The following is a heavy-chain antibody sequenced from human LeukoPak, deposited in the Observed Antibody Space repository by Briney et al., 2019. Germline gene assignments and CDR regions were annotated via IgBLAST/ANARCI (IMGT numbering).Heavy chain of an antibody. CDR1: GGSFSGYY. J-gene: IGHJ4*02. CDR2: INHSGST. CDR3: ARARNSWYERLLDY. D-gene: IGHD6-13*01. Sequence: SETLSLTCAVYGGSFSGYYWSWIRQPPGKGLEWIGEINHSGSTNYNPSLKSRVTISVDTSKNQFSLKLSSVTAADTAVYYCARARNSWYERLLDYWGQGTLVTVSS. V-gene: IGHV4-34*01.